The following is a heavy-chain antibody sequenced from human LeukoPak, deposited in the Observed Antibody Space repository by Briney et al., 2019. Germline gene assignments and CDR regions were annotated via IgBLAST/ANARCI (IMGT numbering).Heavy chain of an antibody. CDR2: IYHSGST. CDR3: ARVIWFGELLSGDDAFDI. CDR1: GGSISSSNW. Sequence: SETLSLTCAVSGGSISSSNWWSWVRQPPGKGLEWIGEIYHSGSTNYNPSLKSRVTISVDKSKNQFSLKLSSVTAADTAVYYCARVIWFGELLSGDDAFDIWGQGTMVAVSS. D-gene: IGHD3-10*01. V-gene: IGHV4-4*02. J-gene: IGHJ3*02.